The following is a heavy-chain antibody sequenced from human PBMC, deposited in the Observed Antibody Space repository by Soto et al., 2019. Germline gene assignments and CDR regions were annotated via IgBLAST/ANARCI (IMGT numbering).Heavy chain of an antibody. CDR2: IYYSGST. CDR1: GGSISSYY. D-gene: IGHD6-19*01. V-gene: IGHV4-59*01. Sequence: PSETLSLTCTGSGGSISSYYWSWIRQPPGKGLEWIGYIYYSGSTNYNPSLKSRVTISVGTSKNQFSLKLSSVTAADTAVYYCARVAGAYYYYGMDVWGQGTTVTVSS. CDR3: ARVAGAYYYYGMDV. J-gene: IGHJ6*02.